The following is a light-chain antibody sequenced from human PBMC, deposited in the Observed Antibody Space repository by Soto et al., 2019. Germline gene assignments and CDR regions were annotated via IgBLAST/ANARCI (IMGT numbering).Light chain of an antibody. CDR2: DNI. V-gene: IGLV1-51*01. J-gene: IGLJ2*01. CDR3: GTWDSSLSAVV. Sequence: QSVLTQPPSVSAAPGQTVTISCSGSSSNIGKNYVSWYQQVPGSAPKLLIYDNIERPSGIPDRFSASKSGTSATLGITGLQTGDEADYYCGTWDSSLSAVVFGGGTKLTVL. CDR1: SSNIGKNY.